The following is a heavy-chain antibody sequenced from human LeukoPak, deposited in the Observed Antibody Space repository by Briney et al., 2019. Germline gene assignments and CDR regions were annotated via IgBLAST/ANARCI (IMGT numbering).Heavy chain of an antibody. CDR2: IYYSGST. CDR3: ARVPYNYGSLPYYFAS. V-gene: IGHV4-30-4*01. Sequence: SQTLSLTCTVSSGSISRGDYYWTWIRQPPKKGLEWIGHIYYSGSTYYNPSLKSRGAISVDTSNNQFSLNLSSVTAADTAVYYCARVPYNYGSLPYYFASWGQGTLVTVSS. J-gene: IGHJ4*02. CDR1: SGSISRGDYY. D-gene: IGHD5-18*01.